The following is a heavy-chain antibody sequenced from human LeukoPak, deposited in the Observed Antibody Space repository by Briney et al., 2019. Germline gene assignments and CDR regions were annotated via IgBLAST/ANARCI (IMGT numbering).Heavy chain of an antibody. V-gene: IGHV4-59*08. D-gene: IGHD2-15*01. Sequence: SETLSLTCTVSGGSISSYYWSWIRQPPGKGLEWIGYIYYSGSTNYNPSLKSRVTISVDTSKNQFSLKLSSVTAADTAVYYCARQLGYCSGGSCYPYPSGWFDPWGQGTLVTVSS. J-gene: IGHJ5*02. CDR2: IYYSGST. CDR1: GGSISSYY. CDR3: ARQLGYCSGGSCYPYPSGWFDP.